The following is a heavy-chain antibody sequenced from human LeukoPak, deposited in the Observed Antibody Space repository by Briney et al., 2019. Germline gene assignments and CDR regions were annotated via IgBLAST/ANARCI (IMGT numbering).Heavy chain of an antibody. J-gene: IGHJ3*02. CDR2: IYYSRST. Sequence: SETLSLTCTVSGGSISSSDYYWGWIRQPPGKGLEWIGSIYYSRSTNYNPSLKSRVTISVDTSKNQFSLKLSSVTAADTAVYYCARPCGGDCYGAFDIWGQGTMVTVSS. V-gene: IGHV4-39*07. CDR3: ARPCGGDCYGAFDI. D-gene: IGHD2-21*02. CDR1: GGSISSSDYY.